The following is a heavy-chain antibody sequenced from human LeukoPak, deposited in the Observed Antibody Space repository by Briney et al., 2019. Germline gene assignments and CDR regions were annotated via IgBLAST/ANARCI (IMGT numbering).Heavy chain of an antibody. CDR3: ARMVAGTGGV. CDR1: GYSFTTYS. CDR2: INVGNGNT. V-gene: IGHV1-3*01. J-gene: IGHJ4*02. D-gene: IGHD6-19*01. Sequence: GASVKVSCKTSGYSFTTYSIHWVRQAPGQGLEWMAWINVGNGNTKYSQNFQGRLTITTDTSASTAYMELSSLRSEDTAVYYCARMVAGTGGVWGQGTLVTVSS.